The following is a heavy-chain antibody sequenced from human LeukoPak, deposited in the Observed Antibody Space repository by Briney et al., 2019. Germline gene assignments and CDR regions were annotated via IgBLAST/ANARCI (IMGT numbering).Heavy chain of an antibody. J-gene: IGHJ4*02. CDR3: ARDRRRLLWFGELSKTRPYYFDY. D-gene: IGHD3-10*01. V-gene: IGHV1-24*01. CDR2: FDPEDGET. CDR1: GYTLTELS. Sequence: ASVKVSCKVSGYTLTELSMHWVRQAPGKGLEWMGGFDPEDGETIYAQKFQGRVTMTEDTSTDTAYMELRSLRSDDTAVYYCARDRRRLLWFGELSKTRPYYFDYWGQGTLVTVSS.